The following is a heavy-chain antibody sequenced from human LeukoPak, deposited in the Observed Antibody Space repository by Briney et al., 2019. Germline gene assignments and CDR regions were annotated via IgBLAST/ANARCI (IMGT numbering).Heavy chain of an antibody. Sequence: SETLSLTCAVSGGSISSSNWWSWVRQPPGKGLEWIGEIYHSGSTNYNPSLKSRVTISVDKSKNQFSLKLSSVTAADTAVYYCAGGYSYGFNNWFDPWGQGTLVTVSS. V-gene: IGHV4-4*02. J-gene: IGHJ5*02. CDR3: AGGYSYGFNNWFDP. D-gene: IGHD5-18*01. CDR1: GGSISSSNW. CDR2: IYHSGST.